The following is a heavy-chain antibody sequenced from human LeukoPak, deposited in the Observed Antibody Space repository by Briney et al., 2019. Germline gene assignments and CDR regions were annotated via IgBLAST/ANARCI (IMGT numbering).Heavy chain of an antibody. J-gene: IGHJ4*02. CDR1: GFTFSSYW. D-gene: IGHD3-16*01. CDR3: ARGGSPSDY. Sequence: GGSLRLSCAASGFTFSSYWMHWVRQRPGKGLVWVSRIHLDGRTTNYADSVKGRFTISRDNAKNTLSLEMNSLRPEDTAVYYCARGGSPSDYWGQGTLVSVSS. V-gene: IGHV3-74*01. CDR2: IHLDGRTT.